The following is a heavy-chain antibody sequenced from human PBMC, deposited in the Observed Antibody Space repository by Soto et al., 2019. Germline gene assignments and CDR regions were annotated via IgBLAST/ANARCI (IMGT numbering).Heavy chain of an antibody. Sequence: QFQLVQSGAEVKKPGASVRLSCKVSGKSFDNFAVHWVRQTPGQRPEWMGRINVGDDKTKYSEKFQGRVIVSYATSATTAYMELRALSSEDTAVYYCARAKYDYIWGSYHPFDQWAQGAQVTVAS. J-gene: IGHJ4*02. CDR2: INVGDDKT. V-gene: IGHV1-3*01. CDR3: ARAKYDYIWGSYHPFDQ. CDR1: GKSFDNFA. D-gene: IGHD3-16*02.